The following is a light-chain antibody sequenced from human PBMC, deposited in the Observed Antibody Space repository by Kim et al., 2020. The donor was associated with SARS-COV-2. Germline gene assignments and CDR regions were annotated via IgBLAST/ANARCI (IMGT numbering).Light chain of an antibody. CDR2: SVS. CDR1: SNDVGGYFY. Sequence: GQLITISCTGSSNDVGGYFYVSWYQQHPGKVPKLIIYSVSNRPSGVADRFSGSKSGNTASLTISGLQAEDEADYYCSSFTGSNTWVFGGGTQLTVL. J-gene: IGLJ3*02. CDR3: SSFTGSNTWV. V-gene: IGLV2-14*03.